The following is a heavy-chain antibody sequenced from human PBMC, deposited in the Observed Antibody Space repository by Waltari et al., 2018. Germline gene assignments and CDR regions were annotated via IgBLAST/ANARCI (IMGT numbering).Heavy chain of an antibody. CDR3: ARGSDHAKTGY. Sequence: QVQLQQWGAGLLKPSEPLSLTCGFYGGSFSDYYWNWIRQPPGKGLEWIGEIHPSGIINYNPSLKSRVTMSADTSKNQFSLKVSSVTAADTAVYYCARGSDHAKTGYWGQGILVTVSS. D-gene: IGHD2-21*02. CDR2: IHPSGII. J-gene: IGHJ4*02. V-gene: IGHV4-34*01. CDR1: GGSFSDYY.